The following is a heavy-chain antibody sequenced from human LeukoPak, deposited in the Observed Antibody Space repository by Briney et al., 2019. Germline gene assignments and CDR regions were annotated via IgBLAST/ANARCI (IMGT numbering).Heavy chain of an antibody. D-gene: IGHD3-22*01. CDR1: GGTFSSYA. CDR3: ATDTYYDSSGYCFGY. CDR2: IIPIFGTA. Sequence: GSSVKVSCKASGGTFSSYAISWVRQAPGQGLEWMGRIIPIFGTANYAQKFQGRVTITTDESTSTAYMELSSLRSEDTAVYYCATDTYYDSSGYCFGYWGQGTLVTVSS. V-gene: IGHV1-69*05. J-gene: IGHJ4*02.